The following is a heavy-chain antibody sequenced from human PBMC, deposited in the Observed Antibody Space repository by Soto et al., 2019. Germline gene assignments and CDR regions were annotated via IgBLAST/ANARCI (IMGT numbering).Heavy chain of an antibody. J-gene: IGHJ4*02. D-gene: IGHD6-19*01. CDR2: IKQDGSER. Sequence: PGGSRRLSGAASGLGLRGNGRNGVRQAPGRGLEWVAIIKQDGSERYYVDSVKGRFTISRDNAKNSLYLQMSSLRVEDTALYYCARSSGWLHDYWGQGTLVTVSS. V-gene: IGHV3-7*01. CDR3: ARSSGWLHDY. CDR1: GLGLRGNG.